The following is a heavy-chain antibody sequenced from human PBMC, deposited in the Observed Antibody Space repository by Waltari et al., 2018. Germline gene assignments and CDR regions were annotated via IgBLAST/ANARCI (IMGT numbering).Heavy chain of an antibody. CDR2: ITSSGGDT. D-gene: IGHD2-2*01. CDR1: GFSFPGYF. Sequence: EVQLLESVGGLVQPGGSLKLSCAASGFSFPGYFMSWVRQAPGKGLEWVAGITSSGGDTAYADSVKGRFTISRDNSNNTLFLQMSSLSAEDTAVYYCAREKSSWLPTYWGQGTLVTVSS. CDR3: AREKSSWLPTY. V-gene: IGHV3-23*01. J-gene: IGHJ4*02.